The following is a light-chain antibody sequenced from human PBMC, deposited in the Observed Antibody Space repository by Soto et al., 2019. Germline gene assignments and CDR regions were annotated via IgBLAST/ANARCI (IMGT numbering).Light chain of an antibody. CDR3: QQYFASSWT. J-gene: IGKJ1*01. V-gene: IGKV3-20*01. Sequence: EIVLTQSPGTLSSSPGERATLSCRASQSIDNRYCAWYQHKPGQAPRLLIYATSSRATGIPDRFGGSGSGTDITLTINRLEPEDFAVYYCQQYFASSWTFGQGTKVHIK. CDR2: ATS. CDR1: QSIDNRY.